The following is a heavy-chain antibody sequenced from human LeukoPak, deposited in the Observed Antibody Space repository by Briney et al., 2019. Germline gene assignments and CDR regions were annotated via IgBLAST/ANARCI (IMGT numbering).Heavy chain of an antibody. D-gene: IGHD3-22*01. CDR3: ARLYYYDSSGYRP. V-gene: IGHV3-7*01. Sequence: GGSLRLSCAASGFTFSSYWMSWVRQAPGKGLEWVANIKQDGSEKYYVDSVKGRFTISRDNAKNSLYLQMNSLRAEDTAVYYCARLYYYDSSGYRPWGQGTLVTVSS. CDR1: GFTFSSYW. J-gene: IGHJ4*02. CDR2: IKQDGSEK.